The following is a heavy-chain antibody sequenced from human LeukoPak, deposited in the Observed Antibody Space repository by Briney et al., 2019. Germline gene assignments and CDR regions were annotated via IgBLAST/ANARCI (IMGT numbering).Heavy chain of an antibody. Sequence: ASVIVSCKASGYTFTGHYTHWVRQAPGQGLEWMGWINPNIGGTNYAQKFQDRVTMTRDTSISTAYLELSRLTSDDTAVYFCARGTGGSWFDVWGQGTLVTVSS. J-gene: IGHJ5*02. D-gene: IGHD3/OR15-3a*01. CDR1: GYTFTGHY. CDR3: ARGTGGSWFDV. V-gene: IGHV1-2*02. CDR2: INPNIGGT.